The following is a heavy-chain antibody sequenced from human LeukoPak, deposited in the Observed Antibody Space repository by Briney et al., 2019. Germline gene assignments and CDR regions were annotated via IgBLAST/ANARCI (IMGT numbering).Heavy chain of an antibody. Sequence: ASVKVSCKASGYTFTSYDINWVRQATGQGLEWMGWMNPNSGNTGYAQKFKGRVTMTRNTSISTAYMELRSLRSEDTAVYYCARGRNDDAGYYYYYYYMDVWGKGTTVTVSS. CDR1: GYTFTSYD. V-gene: IGHV1-8*01. J-gene: IGHJ6*03. CDR3: ARGRNDDAGYYYYYYYMDV. CDR2: MNPNSGNT. D-gene: IGHD1-1*01.